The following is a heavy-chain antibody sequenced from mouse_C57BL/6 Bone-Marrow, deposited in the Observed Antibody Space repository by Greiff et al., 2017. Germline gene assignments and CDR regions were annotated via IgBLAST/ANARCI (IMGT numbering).Heavy chain of an antibody. J-gene: IGHJ2*01. V-gene: IGHV5-6*01. CDR3: ARRGFPDY. Sequence: VQLKESGGDLVKPGGSLKLSCAASGFTFSSYGMSWVRQTPVKRLEWVATISSGGSGTYYPDSVKGRVTIYRDNAKNTLYLQMSSLKSEDTAMYYCARRGFPDYWGQGTTLTVSS. CDR1: GFTFSSYG. CDR2: ISSGGSGT.